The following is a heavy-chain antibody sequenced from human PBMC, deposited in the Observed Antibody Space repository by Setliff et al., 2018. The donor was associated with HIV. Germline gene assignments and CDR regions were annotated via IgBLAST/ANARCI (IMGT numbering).Heavy chain of an antibody. CDR1: GGSISTYY. V-gene: IGHV4-59*01. CDR3: ARVQMAYAAFDV. J-gene: IGHJ3*01. CDR2: IYFTGSS. Sequence: SETLSLTCTVSGGSISTYYWSWIRQPPGKGLEWIGSIYFTGSSDNNPSLKSRVTLSVDTSKHLFSLKLSSVTAADTSVYYCARVQMAYAAFDVWGQGTMVTVSS. D-gene: IGHD4-17*01.